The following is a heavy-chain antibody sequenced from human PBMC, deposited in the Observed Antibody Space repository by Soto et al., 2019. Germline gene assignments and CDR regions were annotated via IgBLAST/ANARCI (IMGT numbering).Heavy chain of an antibody. CDR3: AKLRERTQVHDAFDI. V-gene: IGHV3-23*01. Sequence: EVQLLESGGGLVQPGGSLRLSCAASGFTFSSYAMSWVRQAPGKGLEWVSAISGSGGSTYYADSVKCRFTISRDNSKKTLYLQTDSLRADYTAVYYCAKLRERTQVHDAFDIWGQGTMVTVSS. CDR1: GFTFSSYA. D-gene: IGHD1-1*01. CDR2: ISGSGGST. J-gene: IGHJ3*02.